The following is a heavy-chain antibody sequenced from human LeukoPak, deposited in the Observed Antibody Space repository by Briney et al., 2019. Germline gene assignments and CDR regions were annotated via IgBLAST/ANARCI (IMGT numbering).Heavy chain of an antibody. CDR3: VRQGGWGGAASLIEF. D-gene: IGHD2-15*01. CDR2: MFYRGST. V-gene: IGHV4-39*01. J-gene: IGHJ4*02. Sequence: SETLSLTCAVSGVSISTSTHYWAWIRQPPGRGLAWIASMFYRGSTYYNASLRSRVTLSVDTSMNQFSLKLSSVTASDTATFYCVRQGGWGGAASLIEFWGQGTLVTVSS. CDR1: GVSISTSTHY.